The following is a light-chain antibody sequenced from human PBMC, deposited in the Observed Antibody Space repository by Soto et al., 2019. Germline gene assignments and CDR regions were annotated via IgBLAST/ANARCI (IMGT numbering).Light chain of an antibody. CDR2: GAS. CDR3: QQYNNWPPGT. Sequence: EIVMTQSPATLSVSPGERAILSCRASQSVSSNLAWYQQKPGQAPRLLIYGASTRATGIPARFSGSGSGTEFTLTISSLQSEDFAVYYCQQYNNWPPGTSGQGTKLEIK. CDR1: QSVSSN. V-gene: IGKV3-15*01. J-gene: IGKJ2*01.